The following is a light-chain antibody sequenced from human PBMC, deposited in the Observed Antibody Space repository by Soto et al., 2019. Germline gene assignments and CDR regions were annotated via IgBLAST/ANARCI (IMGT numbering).Light chain of an antibody. CDR3: CSYAGSYTFVI. J-gene: IGLJ2*01. V-gene: IGLV2-11*01. CDR1: SNDVGGYNY. Sequence: QSVLTQPRSVSGSPGQSITISCTGTSNDVGGYNYVSWYRQHPGKAPKLLIYDVNKRPSRVPDRFSGSKSGNTASLTISGLQAEDEADYHCCSYAGSYTFVIFGGGTKLTVL. CDR2: DVN.